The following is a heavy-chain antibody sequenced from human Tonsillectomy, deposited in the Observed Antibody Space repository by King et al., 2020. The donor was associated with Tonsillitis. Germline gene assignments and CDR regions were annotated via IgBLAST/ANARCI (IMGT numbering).Heavy chain of an antibody. CDR2: ISYDGSNK. D-gene: IGHD6-13*01. V-gene: IGHV3-30*03. CDR1: GFTFSSYG. Sequence: VQLVESGGGVVQPGRSLRLSCAASGFTFSSYGMHWVRQAPGKGLEWVAGISYDGSNKYYVDSVKGRFTISRDNSKKTLYLQMNSLRAEDTAVYYCASYRSSWYFRGKETFDYWGQGTLVTVSS. CDR3: ASYRSSWYFRGKETFDY. J-gene: IGHJ4*02.